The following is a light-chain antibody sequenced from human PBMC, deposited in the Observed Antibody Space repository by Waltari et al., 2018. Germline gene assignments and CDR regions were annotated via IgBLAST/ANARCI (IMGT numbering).Light chain of an antibody. CDR2: CRPDSEN. Sequence: AVLTQPASLSASPVASAMLSGTCLGDINVGTNKIYTYQEGPVSPPQFLLKCRPDSENQRGSGGSSRFSGSKDPSANAAILLSSRLQYEDEADYYSMLSDSNSVVFRGGTKLTVL. J-gene: IGLJ3*02. V-gene: IGLV5-45*01. CDR1: GDINVGTNK. CDR3: MLSDSNSVV.